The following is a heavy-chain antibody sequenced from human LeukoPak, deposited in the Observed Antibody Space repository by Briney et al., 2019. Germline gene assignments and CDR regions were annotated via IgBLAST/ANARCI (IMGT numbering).Heavy chain of an antibody. J-gene: IGHJ4*02. CDR3: AHIPAYCGGDCYFDY. CDR1: GFSLSTSGVG. CDR2: IYWDDDK. D-gene: IGHD2-21*02. Sequence: VSGPTLVKPPQTLTLTCTFSGFSLSTSGVGVGWIRQPPGKALEWLALIYWDDDKRYSPSPKSRLTITKDTSKNQVVLTMTNMDPVDTATYYCAHIPAYCGGDCYFDYWGQGTLVTVSS. V-gene: IGHV2-5*02.